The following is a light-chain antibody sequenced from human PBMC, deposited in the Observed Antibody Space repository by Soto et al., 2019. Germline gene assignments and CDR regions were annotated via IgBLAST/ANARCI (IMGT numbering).Light chain of an antibody. J-gene: IGLJ2*01. CDR2: GDS. V-gene: IGLV1-40*01. Sequence: QSVLTQPLSVSGAPGQRVTISCTGSSSNIGAGYGVHWYIQLPGTAPKLLVYGDSNRPSGVPDRFSGSKSDTSASLAITGLQAEDEADYYCQSYDSSLSGVIFGGGTKLTVL. CDR3: QSYDSSLSGVI. CDR1: SSNIGAGYG.